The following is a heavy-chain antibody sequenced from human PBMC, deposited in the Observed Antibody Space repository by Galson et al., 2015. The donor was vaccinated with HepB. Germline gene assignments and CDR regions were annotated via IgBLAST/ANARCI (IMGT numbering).Heavy chain of an antibody. Sequence: SLRLSCAASTFIFSTYSMNWVRQVPGKGLEWVSYISSSSTTIYYADSVKGRFTISRDNAKNSLYLQMNSLRAEDTAVYYCAREASGLLWFEKQSQYWHFDLWGRGTLVTVSS. V-gene: IGHV3-48*04. J-gene: IGHJ2*01. CDR3: AREASGLLWFEKQSQYWHFDL. D-gene: IGHD3-10*01. CDR2: ISSSSTTI. CDR1: TFIFSTYS.